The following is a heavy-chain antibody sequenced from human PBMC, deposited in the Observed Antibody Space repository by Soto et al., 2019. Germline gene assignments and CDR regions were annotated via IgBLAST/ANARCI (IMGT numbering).Heavy chain of an antibody. J-gene: IGHJ4*02. CDR2: ISNSGTP. V-gene: IGHV4-31*03. Sequence: QVQLQESGPGLVKPSQTLSLTCTVSGASISSGGYYWSWIRQHPGKGLEWIGYISNSGTPYYNPSLKRRLTISADTSNNQISLKLTSVTAADTAVYYCARDDCSGGSCLSFWGQGTLVTVSS. D-gene: IGHD2-15*01. CDR3: ARDDCSGGSCLSF. CDR1: GASISSGGYY.